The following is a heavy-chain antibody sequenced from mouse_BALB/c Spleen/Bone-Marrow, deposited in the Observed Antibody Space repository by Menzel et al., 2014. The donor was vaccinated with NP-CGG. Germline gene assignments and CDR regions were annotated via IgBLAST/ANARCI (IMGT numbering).Heavy chain of an antibody. J-gene: IGHJ1*01. CDR2: INPYNGGT. V-gene: IGHV1-19*01. CDR1: GYSFTGYA. CDR3: ASYYGSSWYFDV. Sequence: EVQLQQSGPELVKPGASMKISCKASGYSFTGYAMNWVKQSHGKNLEWIGLINPYNGGTSYNQKFKGKATLTVDKSSRTAYMEFLSLTSEDSAVYYCASYYGSSWYFDVWGAGTTVTVSS. D-gene: IGHD1-1*01.